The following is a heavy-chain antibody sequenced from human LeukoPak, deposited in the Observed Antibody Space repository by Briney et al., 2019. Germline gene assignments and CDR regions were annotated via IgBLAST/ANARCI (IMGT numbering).Heavy chain of an antibody. CDR3: ARDPITMVRGGQNWFDP. J-gene: IGHJ5*02. CDR2: INAGNGNT. Sequence: ASVNVSCKASGYTFTSYAMHWVRQAPGQRLEWMGWINAGNGNTKYSQKFQGRVTITRDTSASTAYMELSSLRSEDTAVYYCARDPITMVRGGQNWFDPWGQGTLVTVSS. CDR1: GYTFTSYA. V-gene: IGHV1-3*01. D-gene: IGHD3-10*01.